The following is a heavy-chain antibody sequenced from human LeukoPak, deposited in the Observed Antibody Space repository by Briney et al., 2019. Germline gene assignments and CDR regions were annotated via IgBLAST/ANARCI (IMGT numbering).Heavy chain of an antibody. D-gene: IGHD4-17*01. CDR2: IYYSGST. CDR3: ATYYGDLNWFDP. CDR1: GGSISSGDYY. V-gene: IGHV4-30-4*01. J-gene: IGHJ5*02. Sequence: PSETLSLTCNVSGGSISSGDYYWSWIRQPPGKGLEWIGYIYYSGSTYYNPSLESRVTISVDTSKNQFSLKLSSVTAADTAVYYCATYYGDLNWFDPWGQGTLVTVSS.